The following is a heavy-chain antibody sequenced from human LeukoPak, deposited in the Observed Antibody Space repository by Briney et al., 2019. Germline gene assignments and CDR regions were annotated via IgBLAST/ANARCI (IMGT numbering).Heavy chain of an antibody. V-gene: IGHV4-59*08. CDR1: GDSIRSFY. J-gene: IGHJ2*01. Sequence: PSETLSLTCSVSGDSIRSFYWSLIRQVPGKGLEWVGYLYYRGSTNSNPSLQSRVTISGDTSKNQLSLRLSSVTAADTAVYYCARRAVVVLSPEWYFDLWGRGTPVTVSS. D-gene: IGHD2-15*01. CDR3: ARRAVVVLSPEWYFDL. CDR2: LYYRGST.